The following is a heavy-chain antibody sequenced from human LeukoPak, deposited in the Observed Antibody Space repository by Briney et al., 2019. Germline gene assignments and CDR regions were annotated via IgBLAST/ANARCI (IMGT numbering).Heavy chain of an antibody. CDR2: INADTGNT. V-gene: IGHV1-3*01. D-gene: IGHD1/OR15-1a*01. J-gene: IGHJ4*02. CDR3: ARGASGGTVGYFDY. CDR1: GYIFTNYA. Sequence: ASVKVSCKASGYIFTNYAIHWVRQAPGQRLEWMGWINADTGNTKYSQKVQGRVTITRDTSASTAYMELSSLRSEDTAVYYCARGASGGTVGYFDYWDQGTLVTVSS.